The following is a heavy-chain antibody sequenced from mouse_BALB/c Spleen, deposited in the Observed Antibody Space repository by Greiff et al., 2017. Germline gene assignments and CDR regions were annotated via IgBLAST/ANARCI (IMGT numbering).Heavy chain of an antibody. V-gene: IGHV3-8*02. CDR2: ISDSGST. CDR1: GFSFTSGY. Sequence: EVKLMESGPSLVKPSQTLSLTCSVSGFSFTSGYWNWVRQFPGNKLEYMGYISDSGSTNYNPSIKSRISIIRDTTKNQYYLQLNSVTTEDTATYYCARRDSDYYGSSPYYAMDDWGQGTSVTVSS. J-gene: IGHJ4*01. D-gene: IGHD1-1*01. CDR3: ARRDSDYYGSSPYYAMDD.